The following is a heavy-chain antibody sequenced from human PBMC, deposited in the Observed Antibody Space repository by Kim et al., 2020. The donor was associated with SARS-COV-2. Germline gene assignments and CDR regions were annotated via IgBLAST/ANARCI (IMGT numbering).Heavy chain of an antibody. Sequence: LKSRVTISVDTSKNQFSLKLSSVTAADTAVYYCAREFGGDDYDAANWFDPWGQGTLVTVSS. D-gene: IGHD2-21*02. CDR3: AREFGGDDYDAANWFDP. V-gene: IGHV4-59*01. J-gene: IGHJ5*02.